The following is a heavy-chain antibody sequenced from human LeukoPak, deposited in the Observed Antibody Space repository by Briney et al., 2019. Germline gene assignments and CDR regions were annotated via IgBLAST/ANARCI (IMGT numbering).Heavy chain of an antibody. CDR3: ARYCSSTSCYEEIFDY. V-gene: IGHV1-46*01. CDR1: GYSFTNYY. D-gene: IGHD2-2*01. J-gene: IGHJ4*02. Sequence: ASVKVSCKASGYSFTNYYMHWVRQAPGQGVEWMGVIYPSGGSTSYAQKFQGRVTMTRDTFTRTVYMELSSLRSEDTAVYYCARYCSSTSCYEEIFDYWGQGTLVTVSS. CDR2: IYPSGGST.